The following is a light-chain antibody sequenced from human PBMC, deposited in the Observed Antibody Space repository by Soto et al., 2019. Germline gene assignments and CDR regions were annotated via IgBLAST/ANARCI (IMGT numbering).Light chain of an antibody. CDR2: DAS. CDR1: QSISSW. Sequence: DIQMTQSPSTLSASVGDRVTITCRASQSISSWLAWYQQKPGKAPKLLIYDASSLESGVPSRFSGSGSGTEFTLTISSLQPDDFATYSCQQDNSYLYTFGQGTKLEIK. CDR3: QQDNSYLYT. J-gene: IGKJ2*01. V-gene: IGKV1-5*01.